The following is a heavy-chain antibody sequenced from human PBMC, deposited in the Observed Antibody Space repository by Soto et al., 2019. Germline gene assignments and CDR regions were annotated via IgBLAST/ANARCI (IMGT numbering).Heavy chain of an antibody. J-gene: IGHJ4*02. CDR3: AKDGGYCSGGSCPPAGY. D-gene: IGHD2-15*01. CDR1: GFTFSSYG. V-gene: IGHV3-30*03. CDR2: ISYDGSNK. Sequence: QVQLVESGGGVVQPGRSLRLSCAASGFTFSSYGMHWVRQAPGKGLEWVAVISYDGSNKYYADSVKGRFTXXXXXXKXXXXXXXXXXXXXXXXXXXCAKDGGYCSGGSCPPAGYWGQGTLVTVXX.